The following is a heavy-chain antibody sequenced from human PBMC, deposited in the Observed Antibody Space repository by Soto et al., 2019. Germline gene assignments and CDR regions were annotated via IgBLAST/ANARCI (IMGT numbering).Heavy chain of an antibody. J-gene: IGHJ4*02. CDR1: GFTFSTYA. CDR3: AKDRYGDYGGIDY. Sequence: GGSLRLSCAASGFTFSTYAMIWVRQAPGKGLEWVSVITGSVGSTYYADSVKGRFTIFRDTSNNTLFLQMNSLRAEVTAVYYCAKDRYGDYGGIDYWGQGTMVTFSS. D-gene: IGHD4-17*01. CDR2: ITGSVGST. V-gene: IGHV3-23*01.